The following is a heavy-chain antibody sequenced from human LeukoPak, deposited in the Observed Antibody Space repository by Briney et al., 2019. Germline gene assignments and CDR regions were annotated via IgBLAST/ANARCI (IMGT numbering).Heavy chain of an antibody. CDR3: ARTRIVVVTAALDAFDI. D-gene: IGHD2-21*02. J-gene: IGHJ3*02. CDR1: GYSISSGYY. Sequence: SETLSLTCAVSGYSISSGYYWGWIRQPPGKGLEWIGSIYHSGSTYYNPSLKSRVTISVDTSKNQFSLKLSSVTAADTAVYYCARTRIVVVTAALDAFDIWGQGTMVTVSS. V-gene: IGHV4-38-2*01. CDR2: IYHSGST.